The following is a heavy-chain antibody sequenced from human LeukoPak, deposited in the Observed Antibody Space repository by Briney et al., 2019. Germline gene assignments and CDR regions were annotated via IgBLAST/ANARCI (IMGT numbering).Heavy chain of an antibody. CDR1: GYTFSSHA. CDR2: INTNTGIP. D-gene: IGHD6-6*01. J-gene: IGHJ3*02. V-gene: IGHV7-4-1*02. Sequence: ASVKVSCKAFGYTFSSHAMNWVRQAPGQGLELMGWINTNTGIPTYAQGFAGRFVFSLDTSVTTAYLQITSLKAEDTAVYYCARDLVSAGFDIWGQGTTVTVSS. CDR3: ARDLVSAGFDI.